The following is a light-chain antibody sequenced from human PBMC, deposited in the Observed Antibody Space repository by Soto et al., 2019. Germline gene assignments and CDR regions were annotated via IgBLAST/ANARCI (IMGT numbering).Light chain of an antibody. CDR2: DVN. CDR1: SSDVGGYNF. CDR3: SSYTSSSTYV. V-gene: IGLV2-14*03. J-gene: IGLJ1*01. Sequence: QSVLTQPASVSGSPGQSITISCTGTSSDVGGYNFVSWYQQHPGKAPKLMIYDVNSRPSGVSNRFSGSKSGNTASLTISGLQAEDEADYYCSSYTSSSTYVFGTGTKVTVL.